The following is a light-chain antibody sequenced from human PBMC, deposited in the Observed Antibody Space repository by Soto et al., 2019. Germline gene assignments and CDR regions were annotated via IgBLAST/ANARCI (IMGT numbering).Light chain of an antibody. J-gene: IGKJ4*01. V-gene: IGKV3-15*01. CDR1: QSVSSK. Sequence: EILMTQSPATLSLSPGERATLSCRASQSVSSKLAWYQQRRGQAPRLLIYGASSRATGIPARFSGSGSGTEFTLTISSLQSEDFAVYYCQQDDSWPPLTFGGGTKVEIK. CDR2: GAS. CDR3: QQDDSWPPLT.